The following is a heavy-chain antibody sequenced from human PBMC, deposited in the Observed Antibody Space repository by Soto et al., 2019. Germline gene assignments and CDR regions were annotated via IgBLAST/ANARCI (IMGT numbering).Heavy chain of an antibody. V-gene: IGHV3-66*04. CDR1: GFTVSSNY. J-gene: IGHJ3*02. CDR2: IYSGGST. D-gene: IGHD5-12*01. Sequence: GGSLRLSCAASGFTVSSNYMSWVRQAPGKGLEWVSVIYSGGSTYYADSVKGRFTISRDNSKNTLYLQMNSLRAEDTAVYYCARQDRDGYNHDAFDIWGQGTMVTVSS. CDR3: ARQDRDGYNHDAFDI.